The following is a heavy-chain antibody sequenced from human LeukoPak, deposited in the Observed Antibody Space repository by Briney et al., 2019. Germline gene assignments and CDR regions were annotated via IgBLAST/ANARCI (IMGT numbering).Heavy chain of an antibody. CDR1: GFTFSSYG. D-gene: IGHD1-26*01. Sequence: GGSLRLSCAASGFTFSSYGMHWVRQAPGKGLEWVAVISYDGSNKYYADSVKGRFTISRDNSKNTLYLQMNSLRAEDTAVYYCAREGGSWAAYYFDYWGQGTLVTASS. CDR3: AREGGSWAAYYFDY. J-gene: IGHJ4*02. CDR2: ISYDGSNK. V-gene: IGHV3-30*03.